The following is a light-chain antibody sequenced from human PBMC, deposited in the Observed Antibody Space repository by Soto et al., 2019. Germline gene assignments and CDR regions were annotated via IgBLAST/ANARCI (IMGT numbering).Light chain of an antibody. CDR3: QSYDATNQV. CDR1: SGSIASNY. Sequence: NFMLTQPHSVSESPGKTVIISCTRSSGSIASNYVQWYQQRPGSSPTVIYEDNQRPSGVPDRFSGSIDSSSNSASLTISGLETEDEADYYCQSYDATNQVFGGGTQLTVL. V-gene: IGLV6-57*01. CDR2: EDN. J-gene: IGLJ3*02.